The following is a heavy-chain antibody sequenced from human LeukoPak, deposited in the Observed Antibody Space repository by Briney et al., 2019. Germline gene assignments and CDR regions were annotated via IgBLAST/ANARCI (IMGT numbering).Heavy chain of an antibody. CDR1: GFTFTIYA. V-gene: IGHV3-30-3*01. CDR3: AKDLIAGPPDYFDY. D-gene: IGHD1-14*01. J-gene: IGHJ4*02. Sequence: GRSLRLSCAASGFTFTIYAIHWVRQAPGKGLEWVAVTDGSSTFYADSVKGRFSLSSDNSKNTLYLQMNSLRAEDTAVYYCAKDLIAGPPDYFDYWGQGTLVTVSS. CDR2: TDGSST.